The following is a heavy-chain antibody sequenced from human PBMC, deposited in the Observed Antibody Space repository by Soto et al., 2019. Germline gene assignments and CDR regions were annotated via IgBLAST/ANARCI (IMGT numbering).Heavy chain of an antibody. D-gene: IGHD6-6*01. J-gene: IGHJ6*02. Sequence: GGSLRLSCAASGFTFSNAWMNWVRQAPGKGLEWVGRIKSKTDGGTTDYAAPVKGRFTISRDDSKNTLYLQMNSLKTEDTAVYYCTTATLEYSSSSVYYYYGMDVWGQGTTVTVSS. CDR2: IKSKTDGGTT. CDR1: GFTFSNAW. CDR3: TTATLEYSSSSVYYYYGMDV. V-gene: IGHV3-15*07.